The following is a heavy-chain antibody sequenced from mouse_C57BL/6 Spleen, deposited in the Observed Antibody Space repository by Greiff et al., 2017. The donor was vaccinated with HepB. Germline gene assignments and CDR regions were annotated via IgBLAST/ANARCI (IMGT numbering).Heavy chain of an antibody. CDR2: ISNGGGST. Sequence: EVKLMESGGGLVQPGGSLKLSCAASGFTFSDYYMYWVRQTPEKRLEWVAYISNGGGSTYYPDTVKGRFTISRDNAKNTLYLQMSRLKSEDTAMYYCASPYDYEGAWFAYWGQGTLVTVSA. CDR1: GFTFSDYY. J-gene: IGHJ3*01. V-gene: IGHV5-12*01. CDR3: ASPYDYEGAWFAY. D-gene: IGHD2-4*01.